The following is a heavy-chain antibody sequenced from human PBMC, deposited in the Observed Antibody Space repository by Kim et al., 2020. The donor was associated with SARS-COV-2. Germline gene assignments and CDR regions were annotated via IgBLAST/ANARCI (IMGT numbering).Heavy chain of an antibody. J-gene: IGHJ4*02. CDR3: SRHSGKHGDRGFDN. CDR1: GCTFSASA. D-gene: IGHD4-17*01. V-gene: IGHV3-73*01. CDR2: IRSKPNNYAT. Sequence: GGSLRLSCAASGCTFSASAMHWVRQASGKGLEWVGRIRSKPNNYATSYAASVTGRFTISRDDSTNTVYLQMDSLKTDDTAVYFCSRHSGKHGDRGFDNWGQGTLVNVSS.